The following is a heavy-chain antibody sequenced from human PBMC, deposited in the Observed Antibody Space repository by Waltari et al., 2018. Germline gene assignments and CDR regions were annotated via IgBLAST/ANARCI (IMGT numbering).Heavy chain of an antibody. D-gene: IGHD5-12*01. CDR2: INHSGST. J-gene: IGHJ4*02. Sequence: QVQLQQWGAGLLKPSETLSLTCAVYGGSFSGYYWSWIRQPPGKGLEWIGEINHSGSTNYNPSLKSRVTISVDTSKNQFSLKLSSVTAADTAVYYCARAADGYPGDWGQGTLVTVSS. V-gene: IGHV4-34*01. CDR3: ARAADGYPGD. CDR1: GGSFSGYY.